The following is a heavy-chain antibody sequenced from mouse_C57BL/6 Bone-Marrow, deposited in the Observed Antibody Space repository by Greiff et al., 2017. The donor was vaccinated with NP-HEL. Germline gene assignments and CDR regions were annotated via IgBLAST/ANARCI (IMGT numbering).Heavy chain of an antibody. CDR2: FYPGSGSI. CDR3: ARRDYDGSSPYYFDY. J-gene: IGHJ2*01. V-gene: IGHV1-62-2*01. Sequence: QVQLQQSGAELVKPGASVKLSCKASGYTFTEYTIHWVKQRSGQGLEWIGWFYPGSGSITYNEKFKDKATLTADKSSSTVYMELSRLTSEDSAVYFCARRDYDGSSPYYFDYWGQGTTLTVSS. D-gene: IGHD1-1*01. CDR1: GYTFTEYT.